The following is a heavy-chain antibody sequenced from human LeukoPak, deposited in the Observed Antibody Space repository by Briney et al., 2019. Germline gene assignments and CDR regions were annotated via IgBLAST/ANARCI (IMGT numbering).Heavy chain of an antibody. CDR3: AKVTTAWPLYYFDY. D-gene: IGHD1-1*01. Sequence: GGSLRLSCAASGFTFSSYAMSWVRQAPGKGLEWVSAISGSGGSTYYADSVKGRFTISRDNSKNTLYLQMNSLRAEDTAVYSCAKVTTAWPLYYFDYWGQGSLVTVSS. CDR1: GFTFSSYA. J-gene: IGHJ4*02. V-gene: IGHV3-23*01. CDR2: ISGSGGST.